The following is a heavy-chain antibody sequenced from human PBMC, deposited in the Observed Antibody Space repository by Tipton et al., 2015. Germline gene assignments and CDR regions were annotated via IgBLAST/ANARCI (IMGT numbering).Heavy chain of an antibody. CDR1: GDSISSSAYY. V-gene: IGHV4-39*07. CDR3: ARDLEHGMDV. D-gene: IGHD5-24*01. Sequence: TLSLTCTVSGDSISSSAYYWGWIRQPPGKGLEWIGSISHSGNTYYNPSLKSRVTMSRDTSKNQFSLTLNSVTAADTAVYYCARDLEHGMDVWGQGATVTVSS. CDR2: ISHSGNT. J-gene: IGHJ6*02.